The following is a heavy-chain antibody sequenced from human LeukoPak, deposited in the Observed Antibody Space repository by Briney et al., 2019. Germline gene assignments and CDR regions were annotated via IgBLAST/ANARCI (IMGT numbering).Heavy chain of an antibody. CDR1: GFTFTTYN. V-gene: IGHV3-48*04. Sequence: SGGSLRLSCAASGFTFTTYNMIWVRQAPGKGLEWVSFISNSGSTTYYADSVKGRFTLSGDNAKNSLYLQMNTLRAEDTAVYYCARERNFYYMDVWGKGTRVTVSS. CDR2: ISNSGSTT. CDR3: ARERNFYYMDV. J-gene: IGHJ6*03.